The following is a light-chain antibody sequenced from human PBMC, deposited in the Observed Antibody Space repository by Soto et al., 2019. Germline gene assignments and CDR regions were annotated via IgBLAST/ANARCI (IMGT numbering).Light chain of an antibody. CDR1: ISDIGTYKY. CDR3: SSYAGRNNVV. CDR2: EVS. V-gene: IGLV2-8*01. Sequence: QSALTQPPSASGSPGQSVTISCTGTISDIGTYKYVSWYQHHPGKAPKLMIYEVSKRPSGVPDRFSGSKSGNTASLTVSGLLTEDEADYYCSSYAGRNNVVFGGGTKVTVL. J-gene: IGLJ2*01.